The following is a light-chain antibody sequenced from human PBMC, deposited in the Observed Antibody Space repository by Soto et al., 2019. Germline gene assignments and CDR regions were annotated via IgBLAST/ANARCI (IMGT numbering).Light chain of an antibody. CDR1: QSVSSSY. Sequence: IWFTQAHGPLSLSPGERATLSCRASQSVSSSYLAWYQQKPGQAPSLLIYGTSSRATGIPDRFSGSGSGTDFTLTISRLEPEDFAVYYCQQYGSSTWTFGQGTKVDNK. J-gene: IGKJ1*01. CDR3: QQYGSSTWT. V-gene: IGKV3-20*01. CDR2: GTS.